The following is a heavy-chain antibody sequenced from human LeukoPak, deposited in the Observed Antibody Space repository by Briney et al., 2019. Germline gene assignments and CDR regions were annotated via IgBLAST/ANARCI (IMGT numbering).Heavy chain of an antibody. V-gene: IGHV4-39*07. Sequence: SSETLSLTCSVSGDSISSGNYHWTWIRQPPGKGLECVGSIHHRGNTYYNSSLESRVTISVDMARNQFSLLLRSVTAADTAVYYCTRVRQGSQSDFWGQGTLVTVSS. CDR2: IHHRGNT. CDR3: TRVRQGSQSDF. J-gene: IGHJ4*02. CDR1: GDSISSGNYH.